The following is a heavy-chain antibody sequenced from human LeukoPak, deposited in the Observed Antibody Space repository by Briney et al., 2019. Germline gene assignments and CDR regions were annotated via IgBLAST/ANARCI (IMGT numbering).Heavy chain of an antibody. J-gene: IGHJ4*02. CDR2: IKQDGSDK. CDR1: GFTFSSYS. D-gene: IGHD4-11*01. CDR3: ARDKTSNYGALDY. V-gene: IGHV3-7*01. Sequence: GGSLRLSCAAYGFTFSSYSMNWVRQAPGKGLEWVANIKQDGSDKCYVDSVKGRFTISRDNAKSSLYLQMNSLRAEDTAVYYCARDKTSNYGALDYWGQGTLVTVSS.